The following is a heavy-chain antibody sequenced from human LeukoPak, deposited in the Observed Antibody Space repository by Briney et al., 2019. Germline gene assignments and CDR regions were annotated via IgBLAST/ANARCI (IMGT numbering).Heavy chain of an antibody. D-gene: IGHD3-3*01. V-gene: IGHV1-69*13. CDR2: IIPIFGTA. Sequence: SVKVSCKASGGTFSSYAISWVRQAPGQGLEWMGGIIPIFGTANHAQKFQGRVTITADESTSTAYMELSSLRSEDTAVYYCARGGTIFGVVITTHFDYWGQGTLVTVSS. CDR3: ARGGTIFGVVITTHFDY. J-gene: IGHJ4*02. CDR1: GGTFSSYA.